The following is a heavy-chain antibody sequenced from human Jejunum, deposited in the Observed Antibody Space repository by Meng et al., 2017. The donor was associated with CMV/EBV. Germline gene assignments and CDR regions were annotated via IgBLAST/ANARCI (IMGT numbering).Heavy chain of an antibody. CDR2: VYFGAST. V-gene: IGHV4-39*01. CDR1: SIGTSGDY. D-gene: IGHD3-9*01. CDR3: ARHAYIGWSGPWFDP. Sequence: SIGTSGDYWFCIRPPPGQVLEWIGSVYFGASTYYNPSLKSRSTISVDTAKNQFSLRLDSVAAADTAVYYCARHAYIGWSGPWFDPWGQGTRVTVSS. J-gene: IGHJ5*02.